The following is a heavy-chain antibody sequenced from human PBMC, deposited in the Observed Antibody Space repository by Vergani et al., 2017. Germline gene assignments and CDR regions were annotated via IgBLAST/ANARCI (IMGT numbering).Heavy chain of an antibody. J-gene: IGHJ4*02. D-gene: IGHD5-18*01. V-gene: IGHV3-49*03. Sequence: EVQLVESGGGLVQPGRSLRLSCTASGFTFGDYAMSWFRQAPGKGLEWVGFIRSKAYGGTTEYAASVKGRFTISRDDSKRLAYLQLSGLKTEDTAVYFCSRGRGYSFGYSDYWGQGTLVTVSS. CDR1: GFTFGDYA. CDR2: IRSKAYGGTT. CDR3: SRGRGYSFGYSDY.